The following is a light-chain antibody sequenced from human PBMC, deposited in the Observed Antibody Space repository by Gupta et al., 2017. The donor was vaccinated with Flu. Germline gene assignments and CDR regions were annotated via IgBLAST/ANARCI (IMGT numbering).Light chain of an antibody. CDR3: QQDDNLPFT. CDR2: DAS. V-gene: IGKV1-33*01. J-gene: IGKJ3*01. CDR1: QDISNY. Sequence: DIQMTQSPSSLSASVGDRVTITCQASQDISNYLNWYQQKPGKAPKLLIYDASNLEKGVPSRFSGSGSGTDFTFTISSLQPEDIATYYCQQDDNLPFTFGHGTKVDIK.